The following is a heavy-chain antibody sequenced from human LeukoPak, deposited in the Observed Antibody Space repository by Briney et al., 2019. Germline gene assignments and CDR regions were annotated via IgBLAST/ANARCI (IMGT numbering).Heavy chain of an antibody. J-gene: IGHJ4*02. Sequence: PSETLSLTCTGSGGSISSSSNFWGWIRQPPGKGLEWIGSISYSGSTYYNPSLKSRVTISVDTSKDQFSLKLSSVTAADTAVYYCARLTPYSGSPLGDYWGQGTLVTVSS. V-gene: IGHV4-39*01. CDR1: GGSISSSSNF. CDR2: ISYSGST. D-gene: IGHD1-26*01. CDR3: ARLTPYSGSPLGDY.